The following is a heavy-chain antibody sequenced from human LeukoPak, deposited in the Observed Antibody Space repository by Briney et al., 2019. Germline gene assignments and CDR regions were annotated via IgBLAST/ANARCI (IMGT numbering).Heavy chain of an antibody. V-gene: IGHV4-61*02. CDR3: ARVSAKVVIDY. Sequence: SQTLSLTCTVSGGSISSGSYYWSWIRQPAGKGLEWIGRIYTCGSTNYNPSLKSRVTISVDTSKNQFSLKLSSVTAADTAVYYCARVSAKVVIDYWGQGTLVTVSS. CDR2: IYTCGST. D-gene: IGHD3-22*01. CDR1: GGSISSGSYY. J-gene: IGHJ4*02.